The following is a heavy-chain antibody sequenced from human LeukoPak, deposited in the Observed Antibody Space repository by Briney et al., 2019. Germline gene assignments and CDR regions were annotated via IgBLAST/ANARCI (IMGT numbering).Heavy chain of an antibody. CDR1: GYTFTGYY. CDR3: ARIVVVTASIVK. CDR2: INPNSGGA. Sequence: ASVKLSFKASGYTFTGYYMRWVRQAPGQGLEWMGWINPNSGGANYAQKFQGRVTMTRDTSISTAYMELSRLRSDDTAVYYCARIVVVTASIVKWGQGTLVTVSS. V-gene: IGHV1-2*02. D-gene: IGHD2-21*02. J-gene: IGHJ4*02.